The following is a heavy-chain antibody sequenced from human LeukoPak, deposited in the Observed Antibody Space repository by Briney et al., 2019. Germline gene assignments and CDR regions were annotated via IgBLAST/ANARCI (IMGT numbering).Heavy chain of an antibody. CDR2: IKPDGTAT. J-gene: IGHJ4*02. CDR1: GFTFSSYA. V-gene: IGHV3-7*01. D-gene: IGHD3/OR15-3a*01. CDR3: ARGGHWTFDH. Sequence: GRSLRLSCAASGFTFSSYAMHWVRQAPGKGLEWVANIKPDGTATHYVDSVKGRFTISRDNAKNSLYLQMNNLRAEDTAVYYCARGGHWTFDHWGQGILVTVSS.